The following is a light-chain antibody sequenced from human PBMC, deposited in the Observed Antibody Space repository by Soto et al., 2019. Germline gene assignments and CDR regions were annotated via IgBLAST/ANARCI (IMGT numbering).Light chain of an antibody. J-gene: IGLJ3*02. CDR3: ETWDFNTRV. V-gene: IGLV4-60*02. CDR1: SGHSSYI. CDR2: LEGSGSY. Sequence: QLVLTQSSSASASLGSSVKLTCTLSSGHSSYIIAWHQQQPGKAPRYLMKLEGSGSYNKGSGVPDRFSGSSSGADRYLTISNLRFGDEADYYCETWDFNTRVFGGGTKLTVL.